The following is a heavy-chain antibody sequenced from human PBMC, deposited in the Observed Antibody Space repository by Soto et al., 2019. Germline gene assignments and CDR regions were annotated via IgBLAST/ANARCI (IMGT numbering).Heavy chain of an antibody. Sequence: SETLSLTCAVYGGSFSGYYWSWIRQPPGKGLEWIGEINHSGSTNYNPSLKSRVTISVDTSKNQFSLKLSSVTAADTAVYYCARGRFDYGAFDYWGQGTLVTAPQ. CDR3: ARGRFDYGAFDY. D-gene: IGHD4-17*01. CDR1: GGSFSGYY. V-gene: IGHV4-34*01. CDR2: INHSGST. J-gene: IGHJ4*02.